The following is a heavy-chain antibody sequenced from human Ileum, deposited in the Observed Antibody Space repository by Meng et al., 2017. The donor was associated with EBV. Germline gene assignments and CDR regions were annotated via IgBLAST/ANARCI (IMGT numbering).Heavy chain of an antibody. CDR3: AGYNWNNFDS. CDR2: YRYRDSN. CDR1: GNCCGSYY. J-gene: IGHJ4*02. Sequence: QVRVSGPGPVMVTPSESLSCTGTGCGNCCGSYYWSLRRQPPRKGLGLIGCYRYRDSNNNNPSLKSRVTISVDTSKNQFSLKLTSVTAADTAVYYWAGYNWNNFDSWGQGTLVTVSS. V-gene: IGHV4-59*01. D-gene: IGHD1/OR15-1a*01.